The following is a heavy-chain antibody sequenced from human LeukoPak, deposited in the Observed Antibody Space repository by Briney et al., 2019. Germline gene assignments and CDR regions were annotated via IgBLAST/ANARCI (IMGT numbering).Heavy chain of an antibody. J-gene: IGHJ4*02. CDR3: ARHRFESGGYHSTD. CDR1: GFTFNYYG. Sequence: GGSLRLSCAASGFTFNYYGFHWVRQAPGKGLGRVAVIYYDGSKDYYVDSVKGRFTISRDDSKNTLYLQMNSLRDEDTAVYYCARHRFESGGYHSTDWGQGTLVTVSS. CDR2: IYYDGSKD. D-gene: IGHD3-22*01. V-gene: IGHV3-30*12.